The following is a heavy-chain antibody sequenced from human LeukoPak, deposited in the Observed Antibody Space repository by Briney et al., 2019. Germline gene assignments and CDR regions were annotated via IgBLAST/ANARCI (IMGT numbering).Heavy chain of an antibody. CDR3: SRTPSTVSTLIRFDY. Sequence: GGSLRLSCATSGFTFSIYNMNWVRQAPGKGLEWVSSITTGSTFISYADSVKGRFTISRDNSKNSLFLQMNSLRAEDTAVYYCSRTPSTVSTLIRFDYWGQGTLLRVSS. D-gene: IGHD2-21*02. V-gene: IGHV3-21*01. J-gene: IGHJ4*02. CDR2: ITTGSTFI. CDR1: GFTFSIYN.